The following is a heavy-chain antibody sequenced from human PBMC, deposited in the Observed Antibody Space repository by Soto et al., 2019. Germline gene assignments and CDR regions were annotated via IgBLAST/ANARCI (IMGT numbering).Heavy chain of an antibody. J-gene: IGHJ4*02. CDR3: ARGHLGITTTGTWYDFDY. V-gene: IGHV4-59*11. D-gene: IGHD2-15*01. CDR1: GGSISSHY. Sequence: SETLSLTCTVSGGSISSHYWSWFRQAPGKGLEWIGHIYYRGSTSYNPSLRSRSTISVDTSNNQFSLKLSSVTAADTAVYYCARGHLGITTTGTWYDFDYWGQGTLVTVSS. CDR2: IYYRGST.